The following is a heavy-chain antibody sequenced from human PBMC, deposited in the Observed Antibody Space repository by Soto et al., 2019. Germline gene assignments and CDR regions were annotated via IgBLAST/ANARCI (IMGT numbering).Heavy chain of an antibody. V-gene: IGHV4-4*02. CDR1: GVSISSSQW. CDR2: IYHNERT. CDR3: GRTKDYFYGVDV. J-gene: IGHJ6*02. Sequence: QVQLQESGPGLVKPSGTLSLTCAVSGVSISSSQWWSWVRQPPGKGLEWIGEIYHNERTNYNPSLKSRLTMSLDKSKNQVSRKLSSVTAADTSTYYCGRTKDYFYGVDVWGQGTTVTVSS.